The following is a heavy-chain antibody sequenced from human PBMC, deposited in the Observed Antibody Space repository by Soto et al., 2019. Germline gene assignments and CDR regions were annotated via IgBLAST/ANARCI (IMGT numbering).Heavy chain of an antibody. V-gene: IGHV4-34*01. J-gene: IGHJ1*01. CDR1: GGSFSGYC. D-gene: IGHD6-13*01. CDR3: AGYSNSWSKYVKH. CDR2: ICHGGGA. Sequence: VQLQQWGAGLLKPSETLSLTCAVYGGSFSGYCWSWIRQTPGESLEWVGDICHGGGANYNPSLKSRVSFSMDPSKNQFSLKLNSVMAADTAVYYCAGYSNSWSKYVKHWGRGSLVTVSS.